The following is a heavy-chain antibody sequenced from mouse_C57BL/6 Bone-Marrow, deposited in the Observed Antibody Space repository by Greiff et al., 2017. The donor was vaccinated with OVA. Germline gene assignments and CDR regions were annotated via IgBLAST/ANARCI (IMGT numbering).Heavy chain of an antibody. CDR1: GFTFSSYA. J-gene: IGHJ4*01. D-gene: IGHD2-3*01. CDR3: ARGEDGPRAMDY. CDR2: ISDGGSYT. Sequence: EVKLVESGGGLVKPGGSLKLSCAASGFTFSSYAMSWVRQTPEKRLEWVATISDGGSYTYYPDNVKGRFTISRDNAKNNLYLQMSHLKSEDTAMYYCARGEDGPRAMDYWGQVTSVTVSS. V-gene: IGHV5-4*03.